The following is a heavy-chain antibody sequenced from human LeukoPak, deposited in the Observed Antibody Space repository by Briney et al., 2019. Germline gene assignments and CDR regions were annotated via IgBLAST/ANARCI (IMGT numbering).Heavy chain of an antibody. CDR2: ISAYNGNT. D-gene: IGHD6-13*01. CDR1: GYTFTSYG. J-gene: IGHJ5*02. Sequence: AVKVSCKASGYTFTSYGISWVRQAPGQGLEWMGWISAYNGNTNYAQKLQGRVTMTTDTSTSTAYMELRSLRSDDTAVYYCARVWDSSSPNWFDPWGQGTLVTVSS. CDR3: ARVWDSSSPNWFDP. V-gene: IGHV1-18*01.